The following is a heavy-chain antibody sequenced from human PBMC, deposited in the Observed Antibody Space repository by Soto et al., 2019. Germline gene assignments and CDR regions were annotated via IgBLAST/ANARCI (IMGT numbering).Heavy chain of an antibody. J-gene: IGHJ6*03. CDR2: LSSGTSYI. D-gene: IGHD1-20*01. CDR1: GFTFSNYP. CDR3: ARAVDSDYNWSPYYYMDV. Sequence: GGSLRLSCAASGFTFSNYPMNWVRQAPGKGLEWVSSLSSGTSYIYYADSVKGRFTISRDNAKNSLYLQMNSLRAEDTAVYYCARAVDSDYNWSPYYYMDVWGKGTTVTVSS. V-gene: IGHV3-21*01.